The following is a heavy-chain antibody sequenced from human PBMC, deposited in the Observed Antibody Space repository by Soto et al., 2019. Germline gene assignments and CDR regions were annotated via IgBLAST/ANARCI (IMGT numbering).Heavy chain of an antibody. D-gene: IGHD6-19*01. CDR2: ISGSGGST. J-gene: IGHJ4*02. CDR1: GFTFSSYA. Sequence: GGSLRLSCAASGFTFSSYAMSWVRQAPGKGLEWVSAISGSGGSTYYADSVKGRFTISRDNSKNTLYLQMNSLRAEDTAVYYCAKGTFKRVAVAGLDYWGQGTLVTVSS. V-gene: IGHV3-23*01. CDR3: AKGTFKRVAVAGLDY.